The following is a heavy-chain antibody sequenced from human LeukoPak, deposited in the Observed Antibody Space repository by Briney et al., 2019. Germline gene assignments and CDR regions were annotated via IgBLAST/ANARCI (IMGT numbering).Heavy chain of an antibody. D-gene: IGHD3-9*01. J-gene: IGHJ3*02. CDR2: IYYSGST. Sequence: SETLSLTCTVSGGSISSGGYYWSWIRQHPGKGLEWIGYIYYSGSTYYNPSLKSRVTISVATSKNQFSLKLSSVTAADTAVYYCARVEMRTSRAYYDILTGYSHNGAFDIWGQGTMVTVSS. CDR3: ARVEMRTSRAYYDILTGYSHNGAFDI. CDR1: GGSISSGGYY. V-gene: IGHV4-31*03.